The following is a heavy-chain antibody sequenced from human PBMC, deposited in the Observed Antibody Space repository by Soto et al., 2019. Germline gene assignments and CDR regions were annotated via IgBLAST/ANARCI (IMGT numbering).Heavy chain of an antibody. CDR1: GFTFSSYG. CDR2: ISYDGSNK. CDR3: AKGSYYDILTGLRGWIYY. J-gene: IGHJ4*02. V-gene: IGHV3-30*18. Sequence: GGSLRLSCAASGFTFSSYGMHWVRQAPGKGLEWVAVISYDGSNKYYADSVKGRFTISRDNSKNTLYLQMNSLRAEDTAVYYCAKGSYYDILTGLRGWIYYWGQGTLVTVSS. D-gene: IGHD3-9*01.